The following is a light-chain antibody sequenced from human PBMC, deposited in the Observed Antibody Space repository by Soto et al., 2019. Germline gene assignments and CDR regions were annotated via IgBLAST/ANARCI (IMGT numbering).Light chain of an antibody. CDR1: SSDIGAYDY. CDR2: EVT. V-gene: IGLV2-14*01. CDR3: GSYASATLI. J-gene: IGLJ2*01. Sequence: QAVLSQPASVSGSPGQSITISCTGTSSDIGAYDYVSWSQQYPGKAPTLLIYEVTFRPSGVSSRFSGSKSGNTASLTISGLQTEDEADYYCGSYASATLIFGGGTKLTVL.